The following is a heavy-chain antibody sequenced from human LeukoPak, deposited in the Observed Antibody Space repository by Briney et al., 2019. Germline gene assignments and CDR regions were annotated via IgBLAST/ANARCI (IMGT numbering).Heavy chain of an antibody. CDR2: IFYNGNT. CDR3: ATGGSGNFHDF. Sequence: SETLSLTCSVSGVSITSFYWSWIRQSPGKGLEWIGSIFYNGNTNYDPSLRGQFTISVDTSKNQFSLRSNSLTAADTAVYYCATGGSGNFHDFWGQGALVTVSS. J-gene: IGHJ4*02. CDR1: GVSITSFY. V-gene: IGHV4-59*01. D-gene: IGHD3-10*01.